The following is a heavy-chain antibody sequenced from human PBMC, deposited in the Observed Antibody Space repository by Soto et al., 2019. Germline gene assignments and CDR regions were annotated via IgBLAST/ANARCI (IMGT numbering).Heavy chain of an antibody. CDR2: IIPVFGTT. J-gene: IGHJ4*02. V-gene: IGHV1-69*18. CDR1: GGTFSGYP. D-gene: IGHD3-10*01. Sequence: QVQLVQSGAELKKPGSSVKVSCKASGGTFSGYPINWVRQAPGEGLEWMGRIIPVFGTTNDAQRFEGRVTFTADESTNTASMELRGLVSEDSAVYYCARDGGFGELKYWGPGTLVTVSS. CDR3: ARDGGFGELKY.